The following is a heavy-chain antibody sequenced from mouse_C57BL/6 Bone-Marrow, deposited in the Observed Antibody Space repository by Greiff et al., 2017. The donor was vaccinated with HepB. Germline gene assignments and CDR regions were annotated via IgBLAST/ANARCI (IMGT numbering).Heavy chain of an antibody. Sequence: EVQRVESGGGLVKPGGSLKLSCAASGFTFSSYAMSWVRQTPEKRLEWVATISDGGSYTYYPNNVKVRFTISRDNAKNNLYLQMSHMKSEDTAMYYCARGWGYYCGSSHLFAYWGQGTLVTVSA. D-gene: IGHD1-1*01. J-gene: IGHJ3*01. V-gene: IGHV5-4*01. CDR1: GFTFSSYA. CDR3: ARGWGYYCGSSHLFAY. CDR2: ISDGGSYT.